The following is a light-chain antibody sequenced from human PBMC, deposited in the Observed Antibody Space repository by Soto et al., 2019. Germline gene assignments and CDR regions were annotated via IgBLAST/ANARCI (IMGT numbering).Light chain of an antibody. CDR2: TTS. CDR1: SSSVSSSYY. V-gene: IGLV8-61*01. CDR3: ALYMGGGIWV. Sequence: QAVVTQEPSFSVSPGGTVTLTCGLTSSSVSSSYYPCWSQQTPGQAPRSLIYTTSTRSSGVPDRFSGSILGNKAALIITGAQADDEAHYYCALYMGGGIWVFGGGTKLTVL. J-gene: IGLJ3*02.